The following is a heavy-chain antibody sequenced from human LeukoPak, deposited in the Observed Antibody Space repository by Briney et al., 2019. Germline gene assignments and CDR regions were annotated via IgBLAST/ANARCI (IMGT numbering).Heavy chain of an antibody. Sequence: GRSLRLSCAASGFTFSSYAMHWVRQAPGKGLEWVAVISYDGSNKYYADSVKGRFTISRDNSKNTLYLQMNSLRAEDTAVYYCARDAVSSWYIYYYYGMDVWGQGTTVTVSS. CDR2: ISYDGSNK. V-gene: IGHV3-30*04. CDR1: GFTFSSYA. J-gene: IGHJ6*02. D-gene: IGHD6-13*01. CDR3: ARDAVSSWYIYYYYGMDV.